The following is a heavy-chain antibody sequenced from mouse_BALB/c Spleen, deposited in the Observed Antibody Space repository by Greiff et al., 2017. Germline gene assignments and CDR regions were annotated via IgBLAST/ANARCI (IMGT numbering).Heavy chain of an antibody. J-gene: IGHJ3*01. CDR3: ARGAATPAY. D-gene: IGHD1-2*01. CDR2: IDPSDSYT. V-gene: IGHV1-69*02. Sequence: QVQLQQPGAELVKPGASVKLSCKASGYTFTSYWMHWVKQRPGQGLEWIGEIDPSDSYTNYNQKFKGKATLTADKSSSTAYMQLSSLTSEDSAVYFCARGAATPAYWGQGTLVTVSA. CDR1: GYTFTSYW.